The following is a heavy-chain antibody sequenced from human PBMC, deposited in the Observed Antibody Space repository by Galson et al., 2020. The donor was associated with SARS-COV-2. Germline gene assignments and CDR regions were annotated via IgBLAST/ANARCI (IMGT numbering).Heavy chain of an antibody. V-gene: IGHV3-53*01. CDR3: ARGRRNTMVRGASFDP. D-gene: IGHD3-10*01. CDR1: GFTVSSNY. CDR2: IYSGGST. Sequence: GGSLRLSCAASGFTVSSNYMSWVRQAPGKGLEWVSVIYSGGSTYYADSVKGRFTISRDNSKNTLYLQMNSLRAEDTAVYYCARGRRNTMVRGASFDPWGQGTLVTVSS. J-gene: IGHJ5*02.